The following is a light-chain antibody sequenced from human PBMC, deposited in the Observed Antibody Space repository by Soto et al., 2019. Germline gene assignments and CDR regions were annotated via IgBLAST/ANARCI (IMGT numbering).Light chain of an antibody. CDR2: DAS. V-gene: IGKV1-5*01. CDR3: QQDNSYRT. J-gene: IGKJ1*01. Sequence: DIQMTQSPSTLSASVGDRVTITCRASQSISSWLAWYQQKPGEAPKLLIYDASSLESGVPSRFSGSGSGTEFTLAVRRVQPDDVATYYGQQDNSYRTFGQGTKVEIK. CDR1: QSISSW.